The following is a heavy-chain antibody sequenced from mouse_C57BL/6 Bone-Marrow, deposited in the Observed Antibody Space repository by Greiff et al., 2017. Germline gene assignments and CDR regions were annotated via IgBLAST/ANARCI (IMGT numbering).Heavy chain of an antibody. J-gene: IGHJ2*01. V-gene: IGHV1-82*01. CDR3: ARMGRDY. CDR2: IYPGDGDT. D-gene: IGHD4-1*01. CDR1: GYAFRSSW. Sequence: VQLQQSGPELVKPGASVKISCKASGYAFRSSWMNWVKQRPGKGLEWIGRIYPGDGDTNYNGKFKGKATLTADKSSSTAYMQLSSLTSEDSAVXFCARMGRDYWGQGTTLTVSS.